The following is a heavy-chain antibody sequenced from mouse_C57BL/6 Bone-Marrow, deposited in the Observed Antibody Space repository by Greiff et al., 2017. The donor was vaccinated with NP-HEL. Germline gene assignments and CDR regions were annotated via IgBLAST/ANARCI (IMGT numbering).Heavy chain of an antibody. Sequence: VQRVESGPGLVQPSQSLSITCTVSGFSLTSYGVHWVRQSPGKGLEWLGVIWRGGSTDYNAAFMSRLSITKDNSKSQVFFKMNSLQADDTAIYYCAKNSHYYGSSYFDYWGQGTTLTVSS. CDR3: AKNSHYYGSSYFDY. D-gene: IGHD1-1*01. J-gene: IGHJ2*01. CDR1: GFSLTSYG. V-gene: IGHV2-5*01. CDR2: IWRGGST.